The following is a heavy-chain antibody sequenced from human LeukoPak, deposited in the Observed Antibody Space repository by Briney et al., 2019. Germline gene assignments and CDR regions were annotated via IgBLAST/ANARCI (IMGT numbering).Heavy chain of an antibody. D-gene: IGHD2-2*02. CDR2: ISSSSSYI. J-gene: IGHJ4*02. CDR3: AKDLATYCSSTSCHMGNY. CDR1: GFTFSSYS. V-gene: IGHV3-21*01. Sequence: GGFLRLSCAASGFTFSSYSMNWVRQAPGKGLEWVSSISSSSSYIYYADSVKGRFTISRDNAKNSLYLQMNSLRAEDTAVYYCAKDLATYCSSTSCHMGNYWGQGTLVTVSS.